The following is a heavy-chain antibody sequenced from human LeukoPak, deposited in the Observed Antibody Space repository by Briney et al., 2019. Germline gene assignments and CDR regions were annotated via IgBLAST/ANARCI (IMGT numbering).Heavy chain of an antibody. CDR3: ARAVSGSYFGY. Sequence: AGGSLRLSCAASGFTFSSYSMNWVRQAPGKGLEWVSSISSSSSYIYYADSVKGRFTISRDNSKNTLYLQMNSLRAEDTAVYYCARAVSGSYFGYWGQGTLVTVSS. J-gene: IGHJ4*02. CDR1: GFTFSSYS. CDR2: ISSSSSYI. D-gene: IGHD6-25*01. V-gene: IGHV3-21*01.